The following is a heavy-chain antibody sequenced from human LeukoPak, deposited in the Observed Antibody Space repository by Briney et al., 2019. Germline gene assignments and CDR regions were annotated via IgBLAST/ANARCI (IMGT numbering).Heavy chain of an antibody. J-gene: IGHJ4*02. CDR1: GGSISSYY. Sequence: SETLSLTCIVSGGSISSYYWSWIRQHPGKGLEWIGYIYYSGSTYYNPSLKSRVTISVDTSKNQFSLKLSSVTAADTAVYYCARASPRTPYYYGSGSYYHDYWGQGTLVTVSS. CDR3: ARASPRTPYYYGSGSYYHDY. D-gene: IGHD3-10*01. CDR2: IYYSGST. V-gene: IGHV4-59*06.